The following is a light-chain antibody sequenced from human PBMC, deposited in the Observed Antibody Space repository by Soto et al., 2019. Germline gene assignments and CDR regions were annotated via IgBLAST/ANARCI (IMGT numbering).Light chain of an antibody. J-gene: IGKJ5*01. V-gene: IGKV2-30*01. Sequence: DVVMTQCPLSLPVTLQQPASISYSSSQSLVYSDGDTYLSWFQQRPGQSPRXXLSQVSNRDSGVPDRFSGSGSGTDFTLKISSVEDDDVAVYYCMQNTHWTITFGQGTRLEIK. CDR3: MQNTHWTIT. CDR2: QVS. CDR1: QSLVYSDGDTY.